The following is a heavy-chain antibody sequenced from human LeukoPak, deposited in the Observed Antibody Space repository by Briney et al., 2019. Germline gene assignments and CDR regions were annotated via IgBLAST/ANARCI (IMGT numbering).Heavy chain of an antibody. J-gene: IGHJ4*02. CDR3: ASSISVPGMLHYFDY. CDR1: GYSFTNYW. Sequence: GESLKISCKGSGYSFTNYWIAWVRQMPGKGLEWMGVIYPGNSETRYGPSFQGQVTISADKSINTAYVQWSSLKASDTAMYYCASSISVPGMLHYFDYWGQGTLVTVSS. CDR2: IYPGNSET. D-gene: IGHD6-19*01. V-gene: IGHV5-51*01.